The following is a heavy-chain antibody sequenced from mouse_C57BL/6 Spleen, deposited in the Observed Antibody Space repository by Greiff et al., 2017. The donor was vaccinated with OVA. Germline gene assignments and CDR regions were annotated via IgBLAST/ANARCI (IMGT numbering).Heavy chain of an antibody. CDR3: AREGDYSFAY. CDR2: IYPGSGNT. J-gene: IGHJ3*01. Sequence: QVQLKESGAELVRPGASVKLSCKASGYTFTDYYINWVKQRPGQGLEWIARIYPGSGNTYYNEKFKGKATLTAEKSSSTAYMQLSSLTSEDSAVYFCAREGDYSFAYWGQGTLVTVSA. CDR1: GYTFTDYY. D-gene: IGHD1-1*01. V-gene: IGHV1-76*01.